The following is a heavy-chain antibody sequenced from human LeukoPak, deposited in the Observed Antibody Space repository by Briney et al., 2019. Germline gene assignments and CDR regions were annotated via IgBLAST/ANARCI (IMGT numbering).Heavy chain of an antibody. V-gene: IGHV4-34*01. CDR3: ARRRHSSSRNKFDX. D-gene: IGHD6-13*01. J-gene: IGHJ5*02. Sequence: SETLSLTCAVYGGSFSGYYWSWIRQPPGKGLEWIGEINHSGSTNYNPSLKSRVTISVDTSKNQFSLKLSSVTAADTAVYYCARRRHSSSRNKFDXXGQGTLVTVSS. CDR1: GGSFSGYY. CDR2: INHSGST.